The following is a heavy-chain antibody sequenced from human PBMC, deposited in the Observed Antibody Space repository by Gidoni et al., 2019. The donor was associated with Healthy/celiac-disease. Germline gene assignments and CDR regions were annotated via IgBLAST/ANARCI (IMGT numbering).Heavy chain of an antibody. CDR3: ARLSRGIGYCTNGVCSRDY. Sequence: QLQLQESGPGLVKPSETLSLTCTVSGGSISSSSYYWGWIRQPPGKGLGWIGSIYYSGSTYYNPSLKSRVTISVDTSKNQFSLKLSSVTAADTAVYYCARLSRGIGYCTNGVCSRDYWGQGTLVTVSS. CDR1: GGSISSSSYY. D-gene: IGHD2-8*01. J-gene: IGHJ4*02. CDR2: IYYSGST. V-gene: IGHV4-39*01.